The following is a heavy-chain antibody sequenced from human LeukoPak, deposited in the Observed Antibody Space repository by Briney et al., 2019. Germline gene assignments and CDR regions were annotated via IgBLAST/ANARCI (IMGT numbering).Heavy chain of an antibody. CDR3: ARDLDGMDV. Sequence: GRSLRLSCAASGFSFGGYALHWVRQAPGKGLEWVASISWNSGDIVHADSVKGRFTISRDNAKNSLYLQMNSLRAEDTAVYYCARDLDGMDVWGQGTTVTVSS. J-gene: IGHJ6*02. CDR1: GFSFGGYA. CDR2: ISWNSGDI. V-gene: IGHV3-9*01.